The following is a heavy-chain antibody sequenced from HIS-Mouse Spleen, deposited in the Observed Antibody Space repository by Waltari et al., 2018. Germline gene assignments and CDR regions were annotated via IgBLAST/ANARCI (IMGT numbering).Heavy chain of an antibody. CDR2: IDHSGST. Sequence: QVQLQESGPGLVKPSETLSLTCTVSGYSISSGYYWGWIRQPPGKGLEWIGSIDHSGSTYYNPSLKSRVTISVDTSKNQFSLKLSSVTAADTAVYYCARVTGSSFDYWGQGTLVTVSS. CDR1: GYSISSGYY. D-gene: IGHD6-6*01. CDR3: ARVTGSSFDY. V-gene: IGHV4-38-2*02. J-gene: IGHJ4*02.